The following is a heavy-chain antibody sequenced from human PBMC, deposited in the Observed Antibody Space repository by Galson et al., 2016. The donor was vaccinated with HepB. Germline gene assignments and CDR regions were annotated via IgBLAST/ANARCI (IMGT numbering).Heavy chain of an antibody. CDR1: GFTFDDYA. V-gene: IGHV3-9*01. J-gene: IGHJ4*02. CDR2: ISWNSNSI. Sequence: SLRLSCAVSGFTFDDYAMHWVRQAPGKGLERVSGISWNSNSIGYADSVKGRFTISRDNAKNSLYLKMNSLRAEDTALYYCAKDIGSYGSYFDYWGQGTLVTVSS. D-gene: IGHD5-18*01. CDR3: AKDIGSYGSYFDY.